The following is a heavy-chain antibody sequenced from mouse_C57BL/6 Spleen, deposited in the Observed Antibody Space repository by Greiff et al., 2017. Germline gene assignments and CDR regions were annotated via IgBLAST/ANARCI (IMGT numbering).Heavy chain of an antibody. Sequence: QVQLQQPGAELVKPGASVKLSCKASGYTFTSYWMHWVKQRPGQGLEWIGMIHPNSGSTNYNEKFKSKATLTVDKSSSTAYRQLSSLTSEDSAVYYCARDYYGSSYVYFDYWGQGTTLTVSS. J-gene: IGHJ2*01. D-gene: IGHD1-1*01. V-gene: IGHV1-64*01. CDR3: ARDYYGSSYVYFDY. CDR1: GYTFTSYW. CDR2: IHPNSGST.